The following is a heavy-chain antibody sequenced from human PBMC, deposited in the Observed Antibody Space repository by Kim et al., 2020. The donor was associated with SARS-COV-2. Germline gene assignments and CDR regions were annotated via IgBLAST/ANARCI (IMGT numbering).Heavy chain of an antibody. CDR1: GGSFSGYY. V-gene: IGHV4-34*01. D-gene: IGHD4-17*01. J-gene: IGHJ5*02. Sequence: SETLSLTCAVYGGSFSGYYWSWIRQPPGKGLEWIGEINHSGSTNYNPSLKSRVTISVYTSKNQFSLKLSSVTAADTALYYCARNGANPTVTTFLAKLFDPWGQGTLVTVSS. CDR3: ARNGANPTVTTFLAKLFDP. CDR2: INHSGST.